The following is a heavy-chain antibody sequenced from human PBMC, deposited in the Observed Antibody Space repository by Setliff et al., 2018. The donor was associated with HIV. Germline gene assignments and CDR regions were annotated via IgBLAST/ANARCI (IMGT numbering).Heavy chain of an antibody. J-gene: IGHJ4*02. CDR3: ARGGLGVVGAIDY. CDR1: GGSFSGYY. CDR2: IIHSGGT. D-gene: IGHD2-15*01. Sequence: SETLSLTCAVYGGSFSGYYWTWIRQPPGRGLEWIGEIIHSGGTNYNRSLKSRVTISVDTSKNQFSLNLCSVNAADTAVYYCARGGLGVVGAIDYWSQGTLVTVSS. V-gene: IGHV4-34*01.